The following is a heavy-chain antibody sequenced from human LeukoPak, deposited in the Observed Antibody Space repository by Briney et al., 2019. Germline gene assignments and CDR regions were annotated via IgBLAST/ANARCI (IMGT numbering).Heavy chain of an antibody. D-gene: IGHD1-20*01. CDR2: IYYSGST. J-gene: IGHJ4*02. V-gene: IGHV4-59*08. Sequence: SETLSLTCTVSGGSISSYYWSWIRQPPGKGLEWIGYIYYSGSTNYNPSLKSRDTISVDTSKNQFSLKLSPVTAADTAVYYCARRGNWNDGYYWGQGTLVTVSS. CDR1: GGSISSYY. CDR3: ARRGNWNDGYY.